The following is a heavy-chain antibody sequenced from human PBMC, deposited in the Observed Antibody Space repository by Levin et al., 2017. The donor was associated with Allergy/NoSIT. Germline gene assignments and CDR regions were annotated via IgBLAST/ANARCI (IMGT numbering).Heavy chain of an antibody. V-gene: IGHV3-7*01. CDR2: IKQDGSEK. D-gene: IGHD6-19*01. J-gene: IGHJ6*02. CDR1: GFTFGSYW. Sequence: QSGGSLRLSCAASGFTFGSYWMTWVRQPPGKGLEWVANIKQDGSEKSYVDSVKGRLTISRDNDKNSLHLQLTSLRADDSAVYHCARLFGTGYNSGRHRCYYFYYGMDVWGPGTTVTVS. CDR3: ARLFGTGYNSGRHRCYYFYYGMDV.